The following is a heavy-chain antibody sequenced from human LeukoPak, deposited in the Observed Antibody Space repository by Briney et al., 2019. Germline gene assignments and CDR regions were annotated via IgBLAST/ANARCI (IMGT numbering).Heavy chain of an antibody. Sequence: GGSXRXXCAASGFTFSSYGMHWVRQAPGKGLEWVANIKQDGSEKYYVDSVKGRFTISRDNAKNSLYLQMNSLRAEDTAVYYCARDPLRRVPVRIVDYWGQGTLVTVSS. CDR1: GFTFSSYG. V-gene: IGHV3-7*01. J-gene: IGHJ4*02. CDR2: IKQDGSEK. CDR3: ARDPLRRVPVRIVDY. D-gene: IGHD4-17*01.